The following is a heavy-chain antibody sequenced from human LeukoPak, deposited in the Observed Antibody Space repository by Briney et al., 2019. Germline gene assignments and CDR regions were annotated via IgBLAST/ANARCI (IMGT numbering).Heavy chain of an antibody. Sequence: PSETLSLTCTVSGGSISSGSYYWSWIRQPAGKGLEWIGRIYTSGSTNYNPSLKSRVTISVDTSKNQFSLKPSSVTAADTAVHYCARDSSGYYYHYWGQGTLVTVSS. J-gene: IGHJ4*02. CDR2: IYTSGST. CDR3: ARDSSGYYYHY. V-gene: IGHV4-61*02. D-gene: IGHD3-22*01. CDR1: GGSISSGSYY.